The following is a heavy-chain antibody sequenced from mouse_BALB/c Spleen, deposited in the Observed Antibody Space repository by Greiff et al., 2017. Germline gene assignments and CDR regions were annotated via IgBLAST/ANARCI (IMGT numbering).Heavy chain of an antibody. CDR2: ISYSGST. D-gene: IGHD1-1*01. Sequence: EVQRVESGPGLVKPSQSLSLTCTVTGYSITSDYAWNWIRQFPGNKLEWMGYISYSGSTSYNPSLKSRISITRDTSKNQFFLQLNSVTTEDTATYYCARGDYYGSSYWYFDVWGAGTTVTVSS. V-gene: IGHV3-2*02. CDR1: GYSITSDYA. J-gene: IGHJ1*01. CDR3: ARGDYYGSSYWYFDV.